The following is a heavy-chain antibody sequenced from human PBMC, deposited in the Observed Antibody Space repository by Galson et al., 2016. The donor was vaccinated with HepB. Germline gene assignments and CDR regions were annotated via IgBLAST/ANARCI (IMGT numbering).Heavy chain of an antibody. CDR3: ARGDGPGSFLIDY. CDR2: ISYDGTTQ. J-gene: IGHJ4*02. Sequence: SCAASGFAFNSYAVHWVRQAPGKGLEWVAIISYDGTTQHYAGSVRGRFTVSRDNSKNTVYMQMNSLRPEDAAVYYCARGDGPGSFLIDYWGQGTPDTVSS. V-gene: IGHV3-30-3*01. CDR1: GFAFNSYA. D-gene: IGHD3-10*01.